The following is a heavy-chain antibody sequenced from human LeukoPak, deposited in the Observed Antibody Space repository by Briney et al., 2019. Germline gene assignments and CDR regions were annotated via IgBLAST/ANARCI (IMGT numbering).Heavy chain of an antibody. D-gene: IGHD4-17*01. V-gene: IGHV1-18*04. CDR1: GYTFTSYY. J-gene: IGHJ4*02. CDR3: ATPHRSDYGLDY. CDR2: ISGKNGNT. Sequence: ASVKVSCKASGYTFTSYYIHWVRQAPGQGLEWMGWISGKNGNTDYAEKFQDRVTMTTDTSTSTAYMELRSLRSDDTAVYYCATPHRSDYGLDYWGQGTLVTVSS.